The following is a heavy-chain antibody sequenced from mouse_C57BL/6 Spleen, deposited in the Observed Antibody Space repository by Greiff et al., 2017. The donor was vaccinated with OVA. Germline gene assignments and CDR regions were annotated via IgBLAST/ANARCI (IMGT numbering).Heavy chain of an antibody. V-gene: IGHV1-55*01. CDR1: GYTFTSYW. J-gene: IGHJ2*01. CDR3: TRSPYGNNDY. D-gene: IGHD2-1*01. Sequence: QVQLQQPGAELVKPGASVKLSCKASGYTFTSYWITWVKQRPGQGLEWIGDIYPGSGSTNYNEKFKSKATLTVDTSSSTAFMQLSSLTSEDSAVYYGTRSPYGNNDYWGQGTTLTVSS. CDR2: IYPGSGST.